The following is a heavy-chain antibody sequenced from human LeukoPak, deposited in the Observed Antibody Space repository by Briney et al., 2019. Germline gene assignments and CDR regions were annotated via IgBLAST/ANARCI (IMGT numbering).Heavy chain of an antibody. Sequence: SETPSLTCTVSGGSISSYYWSWIRQPPGKGLEWIGYIYYSGSTNYNPSLKSRVTISVDTSKNQFSLKLSSVTAADTAVYYCARDRAVAGHFDYWGQGTLVTVSS. D-gene: IGHD6-19*01. CDR3: ARDRAVAGHFDY. CDR2: IYYSGST. CDR1: GGSISSYY. V-gene: IGHV4-59*01. J-gene: IGHJ4*02.